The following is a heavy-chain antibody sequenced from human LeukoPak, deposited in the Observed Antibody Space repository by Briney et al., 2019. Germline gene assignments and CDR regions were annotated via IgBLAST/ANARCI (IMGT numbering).Heavy chain of an antibody. Sequence: PGGSLRLSCAASGFTFSSYAMSWVRQAPGKGLEWVSAISGSGGSTYYADSVKGRFTISRDNSKNTLYLQMNSLRAEDTAVYYCAKDLYGSGSYYYNNWFDPWGQGTLVTVSS. V-gene: IGHV3-23*01. CDR1: GFTFSSYA. J-gene: IGHJ5*02. CDR3: AKDLYGSGSYYYNNWFDP. D-gene: IGHD3-10*01. CDR2: ISGSGGST.